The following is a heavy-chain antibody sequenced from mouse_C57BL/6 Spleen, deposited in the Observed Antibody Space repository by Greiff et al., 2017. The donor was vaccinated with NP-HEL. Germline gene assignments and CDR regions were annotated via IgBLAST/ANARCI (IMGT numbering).Heavy chain of an antibody. CDR1: GYTFTSYW. CDR3: AKTAQAYLDY. CDR2: IDPSDSYT. J-gene: IGHJ2*01. Sequence: QVQLQQPGAELVKPGASVKLSCKASGYTFTSYWMQWVKQRPGQGLEWIGEIDPSDSYTNYNQKFKGKATLTVDTSSSTAYMQLSSLTSEDSAVYYCAKTAQAYLDYWGQGTTLTVSS. D-gene: IGHD3-2*02. V-gene: IGHV1-50*01.